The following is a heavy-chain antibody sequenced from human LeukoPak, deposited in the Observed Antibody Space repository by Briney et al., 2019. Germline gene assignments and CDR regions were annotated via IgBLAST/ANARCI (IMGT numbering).Heavy chain of an antibody. CDR1: GVSISSDN. V-gene: IGHV3-23*01. J-gene: IGHJ4*02. D-gene: IGHD7-27*01. CDR3: AKDGGLWVSAHWGDS. Sequence: ETLSLTCAVCGVSISSDNWWTWVRQAPGKGLEWVSTITTSDGNTYYADSVKGRFTVSRDNSKNTLFLQMNSLRAEDTAVYYCAKDGGLWVSAHWGDSWGRGTLVTVSS. CDR2: ITTSDGNT.